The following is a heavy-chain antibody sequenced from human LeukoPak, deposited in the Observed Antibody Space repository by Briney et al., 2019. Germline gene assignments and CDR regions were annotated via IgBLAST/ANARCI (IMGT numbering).Heavy chain of an antibody. D-gene: IGHD3-16*01. J-gene: IGHJ3*02. CDR3: ARDDALGDNALDI. CDR2: ILNDGSQE. V-gene: IGHV3-33*01. Sequence: GGSVTLSCATRERTFNGKGVDRGGRRLSKKMEWEAVILNDGSQEKYADSVKGRFTISRDNSKNTLFLQMNSLRAEDTAVYYCARDDALGDNALDIWGQGTMVTVSS. CDR1: ERTFNGKG.